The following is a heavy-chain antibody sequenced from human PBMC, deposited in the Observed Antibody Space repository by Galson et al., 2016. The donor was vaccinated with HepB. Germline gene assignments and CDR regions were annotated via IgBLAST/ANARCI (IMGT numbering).Heavy chain of an antibody. V-gene: IGHV1-69*10. CDR2: IIPILGIA. J-gene: IGHJ6*02. Sequence: SVKVSCKASGGTFSSYAISWVRQAPGQGLEWMGGIIPILGIANYAQKFQGRVTITADKSTSTAYMELTSLSSADTDVYFCSRFLAIVVVDYYYGLDVWGQGTTVTVSS. D-gene: IGHD3-22*01. CDR1: GGTFSSYA. CDR3: SRFLAIVVVDYYYGLDV.